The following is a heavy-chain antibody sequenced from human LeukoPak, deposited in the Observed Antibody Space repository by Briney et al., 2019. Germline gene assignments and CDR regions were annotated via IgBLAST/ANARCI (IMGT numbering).Heavy chain of an antibody. CDR3: AKGGAGYCSSTSCLYYFDY. CDR2: ISGSGDST. D-gene: IGHD2-2*01. V-gene: IGHV3-23*01. CDR1: GFTFSSYS. J-gene: IGHJ4*02. Sequence: GGSLRLSCAASGFTFSSYSMNWVRQAPGKGLEWVSTISGSGDSTYYADSVKGRFTISRDNSKNTLHLQMNSLRAEDTAVYYCAKGGAGYCSSTSCLYYFDYWGQGTLVTVSS.